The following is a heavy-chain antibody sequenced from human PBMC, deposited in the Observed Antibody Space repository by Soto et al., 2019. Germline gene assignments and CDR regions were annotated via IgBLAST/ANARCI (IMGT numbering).Heavy chain of an antibody. CDR3: EFSYGGNSIGMDY. D-gene: IGHD4-17*01. V-gene: IGHV1-69*12. J-gene: IGHJ4*02. Sequence: QVQLVQSGAEVKKPGSSVKVSCKTSGGTFSSYAISWVRQAPGQGLEWMGGIIPIFGTANHAQKFQDRVTITADESTSTAYMELSSLRSEDTAVYYCEFSYGGNSIGMDYWGQGTLVTVSS. CDR2: IIPIFGTA. CDR1: GGTFSSYA.